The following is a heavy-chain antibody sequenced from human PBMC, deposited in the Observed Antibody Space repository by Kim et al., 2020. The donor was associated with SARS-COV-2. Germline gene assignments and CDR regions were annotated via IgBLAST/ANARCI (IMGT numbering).Heavy chain of an antibody. V-gene: IGHV4-34*01. CDR3: ARGGADTGGFSPYGGPFD. CDR1: NASFGSHY. Sequence: SETLSLTCAVYNASFGSHYWSWIRQPPGKGLEWIGEINHDGRATYNPALKSRVSISVDTSKNQFSLQMTSLIAADTAIYFCARGGADTGGFSPYGGPFD. D-gene: IGHD2-8*02. CDR2: INHDGRA. J-gene: IGHJ3*02.